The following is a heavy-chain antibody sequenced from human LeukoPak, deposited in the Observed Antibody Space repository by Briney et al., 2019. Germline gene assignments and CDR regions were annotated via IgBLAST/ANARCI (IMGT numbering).Heavy chain of an antibody. CDR2: IYYSGST. V-gene: IGHV4-39*07. D-gene: IGHD5-18*01. CDR3: AKGGYIYGT. Sequence: SETLSLTCTVSGGSISSSSYYWGWIRQPPGKGLEWIGSIYYSGSTYYNPSLKSRVTISVDTSKNQFSLKLSSVTSADTAVYHCAKGGYIYGTWGQGTLVSVSS. CDR1: GGSISSSSYY. J-gene: IGHJ4*02.